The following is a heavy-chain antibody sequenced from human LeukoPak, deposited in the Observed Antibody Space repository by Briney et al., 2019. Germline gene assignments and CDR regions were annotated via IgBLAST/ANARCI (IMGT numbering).Heavy chain of an antibody. CDR3: ARLQWGRGYCSSTSCYLPYYYYYYMDV. Sequence: SETLSLTCTVSGGSITNYYWSWIRQPPGKGLEWIGFSYYNGNTNYNPSLKSRVTISVDMSKNQFSLKLSSVTAADTAVYYCARLQWGRGYCSSTSCYLPYYYYYYMDVWGKGTTVTISS. CDR1: GGSITNYY. D-gene: IGHD2-2*01. CDR2: SYYNGNT. J-gene: IGHJ6*03. V-gene: IGHV4-59*12.